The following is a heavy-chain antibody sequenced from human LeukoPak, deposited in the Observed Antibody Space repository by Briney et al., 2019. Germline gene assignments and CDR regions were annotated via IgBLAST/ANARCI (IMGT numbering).Heavy chain of an antibody. D-gene: IGHD3-22*01. V-gene: IGHV3-9*01. Sequence: GGSLRFSCVASGFPFDDYGMFWVRQSPGKGLEWVSSISWNSGIIDYADSVKGRFTISRDNAKNSLYLQMNSLRVEDTAFYYCAKDRFFYDSGSNWGQGTLVTVSS. CDR1: GFPFDDYG. CDR2: ISWNSGII. CDR3: AKDRFFYDSGSN. J-gene: IGHJ4*02.